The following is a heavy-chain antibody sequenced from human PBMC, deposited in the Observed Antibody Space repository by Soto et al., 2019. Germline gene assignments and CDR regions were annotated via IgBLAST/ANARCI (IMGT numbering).Heavy chain of an antibody. J-gene: IGHJ6*02. CDR3: ARVKEYSSSSGDLGYYYGMDV. Sequence: GGSLRLSCAASGFTFSSYWMSWVRQAPGKGLEWVANIKQDGSEKYYVDSVKGRFTISRDNAKNSLYLQMNSLRAEDTAVYYCARVKEYSSSSGDLGYYYGMDVWGQGTTVTVSS. V-gene: IGHV3-7*05. CDR2: IKQDGSEK. CDR1: GFTFSSYW. D-gene: IGHD6-6*01.